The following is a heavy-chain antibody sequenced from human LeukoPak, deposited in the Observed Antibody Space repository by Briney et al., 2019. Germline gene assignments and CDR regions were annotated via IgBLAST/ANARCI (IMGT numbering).Heavy chain of an antibody. CDR1: GFTFSDNY. J-gene: IGHJ6*03. Sequence: XGSLRLSCAASGFTFSDNYMTWVRQAPGKGLEWLSYISGNGGVIQYADSVKGRFTISRDNAKNSLYLQMNSLRAEDTAVYYCARGRYYMDVWGKGTTVTVSS. CDR3: ARGRYYMDV. CDR2: ISGNGGVI. V-gene: IGHV3-11*04.